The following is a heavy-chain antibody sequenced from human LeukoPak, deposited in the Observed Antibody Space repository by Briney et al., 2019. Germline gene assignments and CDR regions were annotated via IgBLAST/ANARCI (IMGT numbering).Heavy chain of an antibody. CDR3: ARSRLQFGWFDP. CDR2: IYYSGST. J-gene: IGHJ5*02. D-gene: IGHD5-24*01. V-gene: IGHV4-39*01. Sequence: SETLSLTCTVSGGSISSSSYYWGWIRQPPGKGLEWIGSIYYSGSTYYNPSLKSRVTVSVDTSKNQFSLKLSSVTAADTAVYYCARSRLQFGWFDPWGQGTLVTVSS. CDR1: GGSISSSSYY.